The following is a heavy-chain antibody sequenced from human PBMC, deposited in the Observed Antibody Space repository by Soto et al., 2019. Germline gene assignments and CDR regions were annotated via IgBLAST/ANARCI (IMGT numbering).Heavy chain of an antibody. J-gene: IGHJ4*02. CDR2: IIPIFGTA. D-gene: IGHD1-26*01. V-gene: IGHV1-69*13. CDR1: GGTFSSYA. Sequence: SVKVSCKASGGTFSSYAISCVRQAPGQGLEWMGGIIPIFGTANYAQKFQGRVTITADESTSTAYMELSSLRSEDTAVYYCARASVGATRLQDYWGQGTLVTVSS. CDR3: ARASVGATRLQDY.